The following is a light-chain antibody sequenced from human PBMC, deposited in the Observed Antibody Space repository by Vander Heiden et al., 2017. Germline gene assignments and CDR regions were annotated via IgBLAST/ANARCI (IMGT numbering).Light chain of an antibody. CDR1: SSNIGAGYD. CDR2: VNS. V-gene: IGLV1-40*01. Sequence: QSVLTQPPSVSGAPGQRVTIPCTGSSSNIGAGYDVHWYQQLPGTAPKLLIYVNSNRPSGVPDRFSGSKSGTSASLAITGLQAEDEADYYCQSYDSSLSGPVVFGGGTKLTVL. CDR3: QSYDSSLSGPVV. J-gene: IGLJ2*01.